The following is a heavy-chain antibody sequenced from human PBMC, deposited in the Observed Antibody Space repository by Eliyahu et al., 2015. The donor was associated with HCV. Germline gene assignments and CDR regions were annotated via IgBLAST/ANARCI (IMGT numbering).Heavy chain of an antibody. CDR2: MNPKSDXT. CDR3: ARGRAYFYGSGSFYYNYFDP. Sequence: QVQLVQSGVEVKKPGASVXVSCKASGYXFSSYDISWVRQAXGQGLEXMGWMNPKSDXTGFAQKFQGRVTMTRNTSISTAYMELSSLTSEDTAVYYCARGRAYFYGSGSFYYNYFDPWGQGTLVIVSS. CDR1: GYXFSSYD. V-gene: IGHV1-8*01. D-gene: IGHD3-10*01. J-gene: IGHJ5*02.